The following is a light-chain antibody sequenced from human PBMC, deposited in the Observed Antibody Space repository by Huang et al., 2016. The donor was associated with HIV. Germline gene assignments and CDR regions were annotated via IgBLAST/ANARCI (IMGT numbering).Light chain of an antibody. CDR3: QQYNDWPPLT. J-gene: IGKJ4*01. Sequence: EIEMTQSPATLSVSPGERATLSCRASHSVDSDLAGYQQKPGQAPRLLIYDASTRATGISAKCNGTGSGTEFSLSITNLQSEDFAVYYCQQYNDWPPLTFGGGTKVEI. CDR1: HSVDSD. V-gene: IGKV3-15*01. CDR2: DAS.